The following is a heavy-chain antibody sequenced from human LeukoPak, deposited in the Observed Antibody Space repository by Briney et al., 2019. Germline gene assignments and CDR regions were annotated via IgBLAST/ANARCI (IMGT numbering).Heavy chain of an antibody. CDR1: GGTFSSYA. D-gene: IGHD3-3*01. CDR3: ARVVGDFWSGSYYYYYYMDV. J-gene: IGHJ6*03. CDR2: IIPIFGTA. Sequence: SVKVSRKASGGTFSSYAISWVRQAPGQGLEWMGRIIPIFGTANYAQKFQGRVTITTDKSTSTAYMELSSLRSEDTAVYYCARVVGDFWSGSYYYYYYMDVWGKGTTVTVSS. V-gene: IGHV1-69*05.